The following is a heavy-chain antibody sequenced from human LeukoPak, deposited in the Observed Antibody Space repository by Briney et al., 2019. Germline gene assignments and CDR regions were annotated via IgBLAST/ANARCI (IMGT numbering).Heavy chain of an antibody. J-gene: IGHJ5*02. CDR1: GDSLSSSNYY. V-gene: IGHV4-39*01. Sequence: ASETLSLTCTVSGDSLSSSNYYWGWIRQPPGRGLEWIGSISYSVSTFYSPSLNSRLTISVDTSKNQFSLKVTSVTAADTAMYYCASQYDFWSGYQYNWFDPWGQGTLVTVSS. CDR2: ISYSVST. CDR3: ASQYDFWSGYQYNWFDP. D-gene: IGHD3-3*01.